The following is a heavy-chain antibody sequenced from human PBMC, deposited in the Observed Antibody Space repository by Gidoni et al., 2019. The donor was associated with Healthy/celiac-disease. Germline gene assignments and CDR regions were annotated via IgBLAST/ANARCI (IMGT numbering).Heavy chain of an antibody. V-gene: IGHV3-48*01. Sequence: EVQLVESGGGLVQPGGSLRLSCAAYGFTFSSYSMNWVRQAPGKGLEWFSYISSSSSTIYYAASVKGRFTISRDNAKNSLYLQMNSLRAEDTAVYYCARDWNFPLDYWGQGTLVTVSS. CDR3: ARDWNFPLDY. D-gene: IGHD1-7*01. CDR2: ISSSSSTI. CDR1: GFTFSSYS. J-gene: IGHJ4*02.